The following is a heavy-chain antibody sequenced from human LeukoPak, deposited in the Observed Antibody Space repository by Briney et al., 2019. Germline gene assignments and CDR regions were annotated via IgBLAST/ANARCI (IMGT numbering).Heavy chain of an antibody. CDR3: ARAGQDHFHRPFDY. V-gene: IGHV1-69*05. J-gene: IGHJ4*02. CDR2: IIPIFGTA. Sequence: VASVKVSCKASGGTFSSYAISWVRQAPGQGLERMRGIIPIFGTANYAQKFQGRVTITTDESTSTAYMELSSLRSEDTAVYYCARAGQDHFHRPFDYWGQGTLVTVSS. D-gene: IGHD2/OR15-2a*01. CDR1: GGTFSSYA.